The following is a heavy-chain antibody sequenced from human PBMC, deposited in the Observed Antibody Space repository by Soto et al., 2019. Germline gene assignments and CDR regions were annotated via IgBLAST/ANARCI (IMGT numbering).Heavy chain of an antibody. D-gene: IGHD6-13*01. CDR1: GFTFSSYS. CDR3: ARDVTNGEQQLVLPRPDI. V-gene: IGHV3-21*01. CDR2: ISSSSSYI. J-gene: IGHJ3*02. Sequence: GESLKISCAASGFTFSSYSMNWVRQAPGKGLEWVSSISSSSSYIYYADSVKGRFTISRDNAKNSLYLQMNSLRAEDTAVYYCARDVTNGEQQLVLPRPDIWGQGTMVTVSS.